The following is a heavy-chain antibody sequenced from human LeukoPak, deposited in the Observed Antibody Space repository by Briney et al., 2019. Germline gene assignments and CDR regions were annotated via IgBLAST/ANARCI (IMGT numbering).Heavy chain of an antibody. J-gene: IGHJ3*02. CDR3: ARDPSYAAFDI. V-gene: IGHV3-7*01. Sequence: GGSLRLSCAASGFTFSNSWMTWVRQAPGKGLEGVASINPDGSNSYYLDSVKGRFTISRGNAKNSLDLQMNSLRAEDTAIYYCARDPSYAAFDIWGRGTMVTVSS. CDR2: INPDGSNS. CDR1: GFTFSNSW.